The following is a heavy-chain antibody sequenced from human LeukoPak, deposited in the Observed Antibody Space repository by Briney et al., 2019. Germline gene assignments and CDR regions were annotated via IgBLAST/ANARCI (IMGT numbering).Heavy chain of an antibody. CDR3: ARRRTKGFWSGYYKYYYFDY. V-gene: IGHV5-51*01. CDR2: IYPGDSDT. CDR1: GYGFTSYW. D-gene: IGHD3-3*01. Sequence: GESLKISCKGSGYGFTSYWIGWVRQMPGKGLECMGIIYPGDSDTRYSPSFQGQVTISADKSISTAYLQWSSLKASDTAMYYCARRRTKGFWSGYYKYYYFDYWGQGTLVTVSS. J-gene: IGHJ4*02.